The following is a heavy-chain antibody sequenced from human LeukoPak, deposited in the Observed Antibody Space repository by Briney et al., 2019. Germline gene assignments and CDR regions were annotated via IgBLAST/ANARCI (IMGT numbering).Heavy chain of an antibody. CDR2: IYYSGNT. D-gene: IGHD6-13*01. V-gene: IGHV4-31*03. Sequence: SETLSLTCTVSGGSISSGGYYWSWIRQHPGKGLEWIGYIYYSGNTYYNPSLKSRVTISVGTSQNQFSLKLSSVTAADTAVYYCARRIAIANNWFDPWGQGTLVTVSS. CDR3: ARRIAIANNWFDP. CDR1: GGSISSGGYY. J-gene: IGHJ5*02.